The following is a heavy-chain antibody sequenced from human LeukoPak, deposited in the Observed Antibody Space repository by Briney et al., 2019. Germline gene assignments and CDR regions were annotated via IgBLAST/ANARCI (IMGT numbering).Heavy chain of an antibody. J-gene: IGHJ4*02. D-gene: IGHD7-27*01. CDR2: IYHSGST. CDR3: ARTGDGPWGGFDY. Sequence: SETLSLTCTVSGGSISSGGYYWSWIRQPPGKGLEWIGYIYHSGSTYYNPSLKSRVTISVDRSKNQFSLKLSSVTAADTAVYYCARTGDGPWGGFDYWGQGTLVTVSS. V-gene: IGHV4-30-2*01. CDR1: GGSISSGGYY.